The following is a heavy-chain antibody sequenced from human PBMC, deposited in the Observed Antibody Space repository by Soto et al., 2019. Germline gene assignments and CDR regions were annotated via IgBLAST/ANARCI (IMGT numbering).Heavy chain of an antibody. CDR2: IYYSGST. D-gene: IGHD3-10*01. CDR3: ARTARGSADAFDI. CDR1: GGSISSYY. Sequence: SETLSLTCTVSGGSISSYYWSWIRQPPGKGLEWIGYIYYSGSTNYNPSLKSRVTISVDTSKNQFSLKLSSVTAADTAVYYCARTARGSADAFDIWGQGTMVTVSS. V-gene: IGHV4-59*01. J-gene: IGHJ3*02.